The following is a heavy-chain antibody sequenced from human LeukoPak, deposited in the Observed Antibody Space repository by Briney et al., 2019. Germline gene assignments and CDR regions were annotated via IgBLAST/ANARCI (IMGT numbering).Heavy chain of an antibody. CDR3: ARTSYDYVWGSYPFDY. J-gene: IGHJ4*02. Sequence: SETLSLTCTVSGGSISSGSYYWSWIRQPAGKGLEWIGRTYTSGSTNYNPSLKSRVIISVDTSKNQFSLKLSSVTAADTAVYYCARTSYDYVWGSYPFDYWGQGTLVTVSS. CDR2: TYTSGST. D-gene: IGHD3-16*02. CDR1: GGSISSGSYY. V-gene: IGHV4-61*02.